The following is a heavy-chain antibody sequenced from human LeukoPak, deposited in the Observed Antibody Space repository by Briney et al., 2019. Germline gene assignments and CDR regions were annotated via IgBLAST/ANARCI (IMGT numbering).Heavy chain of an antibody. CDR2: INHSGST. J-gene: IGHJ4*02. CDR1: GGSFSGYY. CDR3: ARGGRRWLQSPPYFDY. Sequence: SETLSLTCAVYGGSFSGYYWSWIRQPPGKGLEWIGEINHSGSTNYNPSLKSRVTISVDTSKNQFSLKLSSVTAADTAVYYCARGGRRWLQSPPYFDYWGQGTLVTVSS. V-gene: IGHV4-34*01. D-gene: IGHD5-24*01.